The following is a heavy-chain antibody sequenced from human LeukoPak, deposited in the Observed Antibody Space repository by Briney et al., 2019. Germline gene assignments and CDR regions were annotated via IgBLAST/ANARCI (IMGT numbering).Heavy chain of an antibody. Sequence: GGSLRLSCAASGFTFSSYWMSWVRQAPGKGLEGVANIKQDGSEKYYVDSVKGRFTISRDNAKNSLYLQMNSLRAEDTAVYYCAREVSGSYYAFDYWGQGTLVTVSS. CDR3: AREVSGSYYAFDY. CDR1: GFTFSSYW. D-gene: IGHD1-26*01. CDR2: IKQDGSEK. V-gene: IGHV3-7*01. J-gene: IGHJ4*02.